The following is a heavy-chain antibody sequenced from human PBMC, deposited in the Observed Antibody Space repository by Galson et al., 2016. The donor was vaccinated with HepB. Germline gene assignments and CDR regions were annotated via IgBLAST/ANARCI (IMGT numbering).Heavy chain of an antibody. D-gene: IGHD2-15*01. CDR1: GYTFTSYG. V-gene: IGHV1-18*01. CDR2: ISGYNGNT. CDR3: ALGYCSGGSCYRNWFDP. J-gene: IGHJ5*02. Sequence: SVKVSCKASGYTFTSYGISWVRQAPGRGLEWMGWISGYNGNTNYAQKLQGRVTMTTDPSTSTAYMELRSLRSDDTAVYYCALGYCSGGSCYRNWFDPWGQGTLVTVSS.